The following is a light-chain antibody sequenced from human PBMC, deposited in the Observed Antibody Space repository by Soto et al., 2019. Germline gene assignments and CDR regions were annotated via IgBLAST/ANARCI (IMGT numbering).Light chain of an antibody. Sequence: IQMTQSPSTLSASVGDRVTITCRASQSISSWLAWYQQXPGKAPQFLIHKASNLESGVPSRFSGSGSGTEFTLTISSLQPDDSATYYCQQYNRHSTFGQGTKVDIK. CDR3: QQYNRHST. CDR2: KAS. CDR1: QSISSW. J-gene: IGKJ1*01. V-gene: IGKV1-5*03.